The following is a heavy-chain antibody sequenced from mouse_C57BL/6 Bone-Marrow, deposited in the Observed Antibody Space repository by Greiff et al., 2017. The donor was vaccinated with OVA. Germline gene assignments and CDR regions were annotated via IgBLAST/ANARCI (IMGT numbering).Heavy chain of an antibody. D-gene: IGHD2-14*01. J-gene: IGHJ3*01. CDR3: ARSHDGNRYGY. CDR2: IYPGSGNT. V-gene: IGHV1-76*01. Sequence: QVQLQQSGAELVKPGASVKLSCKASGYTFTGYCITWVKQRPGQGLEWIGEIYPGSGNTNYNEKFKGKATLTVEKSSSTAYMQLSSLTSEDSAVYYCARSHDGNRYGYWGQGTPVTVSA. CDR1: GYTFTGYC.